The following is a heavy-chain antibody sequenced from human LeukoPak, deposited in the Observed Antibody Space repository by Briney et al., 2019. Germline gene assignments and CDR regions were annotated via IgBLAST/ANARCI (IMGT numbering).Heavy chain of an antibody. CDR3: AKDRAPYCSSTSCYFPDY. Sequence: GGSLRLSCAASGFTFSSYGMHWVRQAPGKGLEWVAVIWYDGSNKYYADSVKGRFTISRDNSKNTLYLQMNSLRAEDTAMYYCAKDRAPYCSSTSCYFPDYWGQGTLVTVSS. CDR2: IWYDGSNK. V-gene: IGHV3-33*06. D-gene: IGHD2-2*01. CDR1: GFTFSSYG. J-gene: IGHJ4*02.